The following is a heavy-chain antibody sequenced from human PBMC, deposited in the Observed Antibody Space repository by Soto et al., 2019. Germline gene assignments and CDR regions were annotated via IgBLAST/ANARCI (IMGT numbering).Heavy chain of an antibody. CDR2: INAGNGNT. J-gene: IGHJ6*01. Sequence: QRLEWTGWINAGNGNTKYSEKFQGRVTITRDTSASTAYLELSSLRSEDTAVYYCARDLNASSAYHPRYSYGLGVSGQRTTV. V-gene: IGHV1-3*01. D-gene: IGHD3-22*01. CDR3: ARDLNASSAYHPRYSYGLGV.